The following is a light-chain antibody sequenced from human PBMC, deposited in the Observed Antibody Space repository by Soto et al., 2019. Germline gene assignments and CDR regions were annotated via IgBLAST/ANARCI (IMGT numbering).Light chain of an antibody. CDR2: GAS. Sequence: EVVLTQSPATPSVSPGEGTTLSCRASQSVNNALAWYQQKPGQAPRLLIYGASTRATGIPARFSGSGSETEFTLTITSLLSEDFAVYYCQQYSNWPSWTFGQGTKV. CDR3: QQYSNWPSWT. V-gene: IGKV3-15*01. CDR1: QSVNNA. J-gene: IGKJ1*01.